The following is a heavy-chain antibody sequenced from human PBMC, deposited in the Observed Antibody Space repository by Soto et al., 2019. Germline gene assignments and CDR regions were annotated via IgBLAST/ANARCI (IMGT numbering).Heavy chain of an antibody. Sequence: QVQLVESGGGVVQPGRSLRLSCAASGFTFSSYAMHWVRQAPGKGLEWVAVISYDGSKKYYADSVKGRCTISRDNSKNMMDRQTTSLGAEDTAVYYCARARVGCSSGWSYYSYGMDVWGQGTTVTVSS. V-gene: IGHV3-30-3*01. J-gene: IGHJ6*02. CDR1: GFTFSSYA. CDR3: ARARVGCSSGWSYYSYGMDV. D-gene: IGHD6-19*01. CDR2: ISYDGSKK.